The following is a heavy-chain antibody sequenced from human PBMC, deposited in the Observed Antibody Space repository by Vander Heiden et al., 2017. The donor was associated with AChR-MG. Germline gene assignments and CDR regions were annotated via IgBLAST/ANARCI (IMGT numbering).Heavy chain of an antibody. D-gene: IGHD1-26*01. CDR2: IRYDGSYK. CDR1: GFTFSTYG. CDR3: ANQFSGSYWRFDY. V-gene: IGHV3-30*02. J-gene: IGHJ4*02. Sequence: QVQLVESGGGVVQPGGSLRLSCAASGFTFSTYGMHWVRQAPGKGLEWVAFIRYDGSYKYYADSVKGRFTISRDNSKNTLYLQMNSLRAEDTAMYYCANQFSGSYWRFDYWGQGTLVTVSS.